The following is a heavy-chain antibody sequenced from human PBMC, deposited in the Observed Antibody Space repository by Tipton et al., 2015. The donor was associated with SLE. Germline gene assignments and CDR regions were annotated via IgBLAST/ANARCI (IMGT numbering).Heavy chain of an antibody. Sequence: TLSLTCTVSGGSISSGGYYWSWICQHPGKGLEWIGYIYYSGSTNYNPSLKSRVTIPVDTSKNQFSLKLSSVTAADTAVYYCARSEGKWELLDYWGQGTLVTVSS. CDR3: ARSEGKWELLDY. CDR1: GGSISSGGYY. CDR2: IYYSGST. J-gene: IGHJ4*02. V-gene: IGHV4-61*08. D-gene: IGHD1-26*01.